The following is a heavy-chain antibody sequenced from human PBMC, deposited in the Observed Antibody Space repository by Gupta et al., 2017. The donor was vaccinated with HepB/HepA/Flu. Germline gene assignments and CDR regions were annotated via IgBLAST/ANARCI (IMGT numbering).Heavy chain of an antibody. V-gene: IGHV4-39*01. CDR3: GRHGFSKSGWNWDFQH. D-gene: IGHD6-19*01. J-gene: IGHJ1*01. Sequence: QLQLQESGPGPVKPSETLSLICSVSRGSISGSSYYWGWIRQSPGKRLEWIGSFYYRGTPAYNPSLMGRVTISADTSKNQFSLKLRSVTAADTAMYYCGRHGFSKSGWNWDFQHWGQGTLVTVSS. CDR1: RGSISGSSYY. CDR2: FYYRGTP.